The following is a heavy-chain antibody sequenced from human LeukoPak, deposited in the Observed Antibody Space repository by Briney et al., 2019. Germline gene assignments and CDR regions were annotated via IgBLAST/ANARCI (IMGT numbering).Heavy chain of an antibody. V-gene: IGHV3-21*01. J-gene: IGHJ4*02. CDR3: ARDLDCSGGSCYFDY. Sequence: SVKGRFTISRDNAKSSLYLQMNSLRAEDTAVYYCARDLDCSGGSCYFDYWGQGTLVTVSS. D-gene: IGHD2-15*01.